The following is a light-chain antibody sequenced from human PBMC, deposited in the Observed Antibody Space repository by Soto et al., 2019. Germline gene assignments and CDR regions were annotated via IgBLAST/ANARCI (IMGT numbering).Light chain of an antibody. CDR2: EVS. V-gene: IGLV2-8*01. Sequence: QLVLTQPPSASGSPGQSVTISCTGTSSDVGGYNYVSWYQQHPGKAPKLMIYEVSKRPSGVPDRFSGSKSGNAASLTVSGLQAEDEADYYCSSYAGSSVVFGGGTKVTVL. CDR1: SSDVGGYNY. J-gene: IGLJ2*01. CDR3: SSYAGSSVV.